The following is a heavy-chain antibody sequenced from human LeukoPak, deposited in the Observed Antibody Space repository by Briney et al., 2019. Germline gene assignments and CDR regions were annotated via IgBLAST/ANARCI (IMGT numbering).Heavy chain of an antibody. J-gene: IGHJ4*02. D-gene: IGHD6-25*01. V-gene: IGHV3-48*03. CDR3: ARPVYDLRRQRLIPGFDY. Sequence: GGSLRLSCAASGFTFRTYEMNWVRQAPGKGLEWVSYISTIISSTYYADSVKGRFTISRDNAKNTLYLQMNSLRAEDTAVYYCARPVYDLRRQRLIPGFDYWGPGTLVTVSS. CDR1: GFTFRTYE. CDR2: ISTIISST.